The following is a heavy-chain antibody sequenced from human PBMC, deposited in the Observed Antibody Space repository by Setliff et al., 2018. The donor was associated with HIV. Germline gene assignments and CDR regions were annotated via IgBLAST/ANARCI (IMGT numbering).Heavy chain of an antibody. CDR1: GYIFTRKY. CDR2: INPSSGST. D-gene: IGHD6-13*01. Sequence: ASVKVSCKASGYIFTRKYIHWVRQAPGQGLEWMGIINPSSGSTTYAQKFQGRVTMTRDTSTSTAYMELSRLRSDDTAVFYCARGVKGIATTGKYYFDYWGQGTLVTVSS. V-gene: IGHV1-46*01. CDR3: ARGVKGIATTGKYYFDY. J-gene: IGHJ4*02.